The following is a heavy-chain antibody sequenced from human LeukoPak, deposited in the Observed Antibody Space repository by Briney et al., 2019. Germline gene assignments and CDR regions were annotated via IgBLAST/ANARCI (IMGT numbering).Heavy chain of an antibody. V-gene: IGHV1-18*01. Sequence: ASVKVSCKASGYXFTSYGISWVRQAPGQGREWLGWMSAYNGNTNYAQKLQGRVTMTTDTSTSTAYMELRSLRSDDTAVYYCARDDCTNGVCYISYWGQGTLVTVSS. J-gene: IGHJ4*02. CDR1: GYXFTSYG. CDR2: MSAYNGNT. D-gene: IGHD2-8*01. CDR3: ARDDCTNGVCYISY.